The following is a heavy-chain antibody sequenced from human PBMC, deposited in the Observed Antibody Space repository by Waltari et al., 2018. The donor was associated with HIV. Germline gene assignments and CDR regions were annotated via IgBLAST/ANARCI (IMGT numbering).Heavy chain of an antibody. CDR2: STWEGGST. V-gene: IGHV3-43D*04. J-gene: IGHJ4*02. CDR1: GFNFDHYA. Sequence: EVQLVESGGVVVQPGGSLRLSCAASGFNFDHYAMHWVRQAPGKGLEWVSLSTWEGGSTYYADAMKGRFTISRDNSKRSLYLQMNRLRVEDSALYFCAKDRTRYCNEATCPFSLDYWGQGTLVTVSS. D-gene: IGHD2-15*01. CDR3: AKDRTRYCNEATCPFSLDY.